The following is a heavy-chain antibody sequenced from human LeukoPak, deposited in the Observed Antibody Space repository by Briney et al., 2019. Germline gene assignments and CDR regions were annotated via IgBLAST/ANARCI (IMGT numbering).Heavy chain of an antibody. CDR2: IRKKGYGETT. CDR3: PRGLHDYGDSNYYFDQ. CDR1: GFTFGDDA. D-gene: IGHD4-17*01. V-gene: IGHV3-49*03. J-gene: IGHJ4*02. Sequence: QSGGSLRLSCIASGFTFGDDAWSWFRQAPGKGLEFIAFIRKKGYGETTDYAASVRGRFTVSRDDAKSVAYLQMNSLKTEDTALYYCPRGLHDYGDSNYYFDQWGRGTLVIVSS.